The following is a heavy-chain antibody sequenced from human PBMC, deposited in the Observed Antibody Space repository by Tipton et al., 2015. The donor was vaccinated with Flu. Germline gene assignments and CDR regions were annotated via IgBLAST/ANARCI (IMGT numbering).Heavy chain of an antibody. Sequence: QLVQSGAEVKEPGASVKVSCKASGYTFNTYGISWVRQAPGQGLEWMGWISAYSGNTNYAQKFQDRVTVTTDTSTSAAYMELGSLGSDDTAVYYCARGVLPLAAGPYYYYGADVWGQGTTVTVSS. CDR3: ARGVLPLAAGPYYYYGADV. J-gene: IGHJ6*02. V-gene: IGHV1-18*01. CDR2: ISAYSGNT. CDR1: GYTFNTYG. D-gene: IGHD6-13*01.